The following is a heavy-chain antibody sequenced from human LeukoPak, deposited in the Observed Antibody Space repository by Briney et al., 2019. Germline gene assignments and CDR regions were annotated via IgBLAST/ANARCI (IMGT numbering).Heavy chain of an antibody. CDR2: IIPIFGTA. J-gene: IGHJ6*03. V-gene: IGHV1-69*06. CDR3: ARGPPIDFWNGYPDLEYYYYMDV. CDR1: GGTFISYA. D-gene: IGHD3-3*01. Sequence: SVKVSCKASGGTFISYAISWVRQAPGQGLEWMGGIIPIFGTANYAQKFQGRVTITADKSTSTAYMELSSLRSEDTAVYYCARGPPIDFWNGYPDLEYYYYMDVWGKGTTVTVSS.